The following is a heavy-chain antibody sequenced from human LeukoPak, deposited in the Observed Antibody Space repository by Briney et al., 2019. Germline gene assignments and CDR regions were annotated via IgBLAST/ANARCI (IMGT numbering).Heavy chain of an antibody. Sequence: SETLSLTCTVSTGAISGYYWSWIRQPPGEGLEWIGYIYYSGSTNYNPSLKSRVTISVDTSKNQFSLKLSSVTAADTAVYFCARQLRGEAVAGHLQPFDYWGQGTLVTVSS. CDR1: TGAISGYY. D-gene: IGHD6-19*01. CDR2: IYYSGST. J-gene: IGHJ4*02. V-gene: IGHV4-59*08. CDR3: ARQLRGEAVAGHLQPFDY.